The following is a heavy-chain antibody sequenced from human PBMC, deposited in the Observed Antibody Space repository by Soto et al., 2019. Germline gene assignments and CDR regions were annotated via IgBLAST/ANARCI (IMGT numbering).Heavy chain of an antibody. Sequence: EVHLLESGGGLVQPGGSLRLSCAASGFTFSNYAMTWVRQAPGKGLEWVSVISGTGGGTNNADSAKGRFTTSRDNSKNTLYRPMNSLRAEDTAVYYCAKRAFYGSGIPNYYGMDVWGQGTAVTVSS. D-gene: IGHD3-10*01. V-gene: IGHV3-23*01. CDR3: AKRAFYGSGIPNYYGMDV. CDR2: ISGTGGGT. CDR1: GFTFSNYA. J-gene: IGHJ6*02.